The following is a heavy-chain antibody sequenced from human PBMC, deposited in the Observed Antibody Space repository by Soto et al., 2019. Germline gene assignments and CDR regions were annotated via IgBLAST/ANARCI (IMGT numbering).Heavy chain of an antibody. Sequence: QLQESGPGLVKPSQDLSITCNVSDGSIRNGCSSWSWIRQHPGRGLEWIGNIYHNGRNYYSPSLRSRVALSVDTSKNQFSLTVTSVSAADTAIYYCARACGAAGDHPNWFDTWGQGTRVTVAS. CDR1: DGSIRNGCSS. CDR2: IYHNGRN. D-gene: IGHD2-21*01. J-gene: IGHJ5*02. V-gene: IGHV4-31*03. CDR3: ARACGAAGDHPNWFDT.